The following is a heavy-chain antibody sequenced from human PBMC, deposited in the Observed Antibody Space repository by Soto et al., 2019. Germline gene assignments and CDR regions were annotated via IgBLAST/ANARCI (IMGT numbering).Heavy chain of an antibody. CDR2: INPTVGNT. D-gene: IGHD4-17*01. V-gene: IGHV1-8*01. CDR1: GYSFSCYG. J-gene: IGHJ4*02. CDR3: ARTLYGDNVDY. Sequence: ASVKVSCKASGYSFSCYGINWVRQAPGQGLEWMGWINPTVGNTGYAQKFQGRVTMTRNTSISTAYMELSSLRSEDTAVYYCARTLYGDNVDYWGQGTLVTVSS.